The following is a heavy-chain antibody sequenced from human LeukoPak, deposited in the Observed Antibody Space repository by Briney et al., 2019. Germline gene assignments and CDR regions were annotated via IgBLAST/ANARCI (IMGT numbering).Heavy chain of an antibody. V-gene: IGHV1-18*01. Sequence: ASEKVSCKASGNTFTSYGISWVRQAPGQGLEWMGWISAYNGNTNYAQKLQGRVTMTTDTSTSTAYMELRSLRSDDTAVYYCASVLTTAAASDICGQGTMVTVSS. CDR3: ASVLTTAAASDI. CDR2: ISAYNGNT. J-gene: IGHJ3*02. D-gene: IGHD6-13*01. CDR1: GNTFTSYG.